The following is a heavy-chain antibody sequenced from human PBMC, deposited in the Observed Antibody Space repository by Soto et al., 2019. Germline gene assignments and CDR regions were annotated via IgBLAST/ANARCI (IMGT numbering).Heavy chain of an antibody. D-gene: IGHD6-19*01. CDR1: GFTFSSYG. Sequence: ESGGGVVQPGRSLRLSCAASGFTFSSYGMHWVRQAPGKGLEWVAVISYDGSNKYYADSVKGRFTISRDNSKNTLYLQMTSLRAEDTAVYYCAKEYSSGWDYYGMDVWGQGTTVTVSS. CDR3: AKEYSSGWDYYGMDV. CDR2: ISYDGSNK. V-gene: IGHV3-30*18. J-gene: IGHJ6*02.